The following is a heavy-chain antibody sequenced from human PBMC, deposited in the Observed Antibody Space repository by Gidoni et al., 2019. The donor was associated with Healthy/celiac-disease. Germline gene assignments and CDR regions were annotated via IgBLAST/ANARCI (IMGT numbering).Heavy chain of an antibody. J-gene: IGHJ6*02. Sequence: QVQLVESGGGVVQPGRSLRPSCAASGFPFRSYSMQWVRQAPGKGLEWVAVISYDGSNKYYADSVKGRFTISRDNSKNTLYLQMNSLRAEDTAVYYCARDVAHTIVVVPAALGYYGMDVWGQGTTVTVSS. V-gene: IGHV3-30-3*01. CDR3: ARDVAHTIVVVPAALGYYGMDV. CDR1: GFPFRSYS. D-gene: IGHD2-2*01. CDR2: ISYDGSNK.